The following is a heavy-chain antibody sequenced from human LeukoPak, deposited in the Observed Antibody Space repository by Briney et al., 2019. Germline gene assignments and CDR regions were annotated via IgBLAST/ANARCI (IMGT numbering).Heavy chain of an antibody. CDR2: ISGTGGST. CDR1: GFTFSNYG. D-gene: IGHD3-10*02. CDR3: AELGITMIGGV. Sequence: GGSLRLSCAASGFTFSNYGMTWVRQAPGKGLEWVSSISGTGGSTYYSDSVKGRFTISRDNSKNTLYLQMNSLRAEDTAVYYCAELGITMIGGVWGKGTTVTISS. J-gene: IGHJ6*04. V-gene: IGHV3-23*01.